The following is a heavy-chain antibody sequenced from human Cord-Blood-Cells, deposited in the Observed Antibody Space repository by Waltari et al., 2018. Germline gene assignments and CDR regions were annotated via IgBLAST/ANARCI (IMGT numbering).Heavy chain of an antibody. CDR2: INHSGST. CDR1: GGSFSGYY. D-gene: IGHD3-10*01. Sequence: QVQLQQWGAGLLKPSETLSLTRAVYGGSFSGYYWSWIRQPPGKGLEWIGEINHSGSTNYNPSLKSRVTISVDTSKNQFSLKLSSVTAADTAVYYCARGGEDNWFDPWGQGTLVTVSS. V-gene: IGHV4-34*01. CDR3: ARGGEDNWFDP. J-gene: IGHJ5*02.